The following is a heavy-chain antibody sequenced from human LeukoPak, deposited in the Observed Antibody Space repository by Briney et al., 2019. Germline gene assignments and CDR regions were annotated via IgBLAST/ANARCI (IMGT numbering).Heavy chain of an antibody. V-gene: IGHV3-48*04. D-gene: IGHD6-6*01. Sequence: GGSLGLSCAASGFTFSSCWMHWVRQAPGKGLEWVSYISSSGSTIYYADSVKGRFTISRDNAKNSLYLQMNSLRAEDTAVYYCARDHSSSSSFFVGNYYYYYMDVWGKGTTVTVSS. J-gene: IGHJ6*03. CDR3: ARDHSSSSSFFVGNYYYYYMDV. CDR1: GFTFSSCW. CDR2: ISSSGSTI.